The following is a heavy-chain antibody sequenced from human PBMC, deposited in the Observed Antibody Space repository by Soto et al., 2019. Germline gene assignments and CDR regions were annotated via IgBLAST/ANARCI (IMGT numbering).Heavy chain of an antibody. V-gene: IGHV3-48*02. CDR2: ISSSSSTI. CDR1: GFTFSSYS. D-gene: IGHD4-17*01. Sequence: GGSLRLYCAASGFTFSSYSMNWVRQAPGKGLEWVSYISSSSSTIYYAYSVKGRFTISRDNAKNSLYLQMNSLRDEDTSVYYFARGKHLRPTTVVILDYCMDVWCQGTTVTVSS. J-gene: IGHJ6*02. CDR3: ARGKHLRPTTVVILDYCMDV.